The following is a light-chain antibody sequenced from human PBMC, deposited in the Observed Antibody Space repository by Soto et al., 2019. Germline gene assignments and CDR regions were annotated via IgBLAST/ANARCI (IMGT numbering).Light chain of an antibody. Sequence: EIVLTQSPGTLSLSPGERATLSCRASQSVSSSYLAWYQHKPGQAPMLLIYGASSRSTGIPFRFSGSGSGIDFTITSIRHESEFFAVYYWHPYGSLYTFGHGTKLYIK. V-gene: IGKV3-20*01. CDR2: GAS. CDR3: HPYGSLYT. CDR1: QSVSSSY. J-gene: IGKJ2*01.